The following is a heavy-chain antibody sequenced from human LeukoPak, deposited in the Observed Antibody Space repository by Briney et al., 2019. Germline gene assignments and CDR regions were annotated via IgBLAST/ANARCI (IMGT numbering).Heavy chain of an antibody. V-gene: IGHV3-30-3*01. J-gene: IGHJ4*02. D-gene: IGHD6-19*01. CDR1: GFTFSSYA. CDR3: ASSSGWIDY. Sequence: PGGSLRLSCAASGFTFSSYAVHWVRQAPGKGLEWVAVISYDGSNKYYADSVKGRFTTSRDNSKNTLYLQMNSLRAEDTAVYYCASSSGWIDYWGQGTLVTVSS. CDR2: ISYDGSNK.